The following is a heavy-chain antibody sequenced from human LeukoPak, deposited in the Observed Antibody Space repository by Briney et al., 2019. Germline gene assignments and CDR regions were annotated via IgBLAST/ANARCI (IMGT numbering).Heavy chain of an antibody. CDR1: GFTFISYA. J-gene: IGHJ4*02. CDR2: ISGSGGST. V-gene: IGHV3-23*01. D-gene: IGHD6-13*01. CDR3: ATQTGYIAAAGTAVDY. Sequence: GGSLRLSCAASGFTFISYAMSWVRQAPGEGLEWVSAISGSGGSTYYADSVKGRFTISRDNSKNTLYLQMNSLRAEDTAVYYCATQTGYIAAAGTAVDYWGQGTLVTVSS.